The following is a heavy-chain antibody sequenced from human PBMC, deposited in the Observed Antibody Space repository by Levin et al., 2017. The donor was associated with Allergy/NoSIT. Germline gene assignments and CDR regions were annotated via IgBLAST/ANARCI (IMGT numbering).Heavy chain of an antibody. J-gene: IGHJ6*02. CDR1: GGSISSGDYY. CDR3: AREWGSSHDYYYYGMDV. Sequence: SETLSLTCTVSGGSISSGDYYWSWIRQPPGKGLEWIGYIYYSGSTYYNPSLKSRVTISVDTSKNQFSLKLSSVTAADTAVYYCAREWGSSHDYYYYGMDVWGQGTTVTVSS. CDR2: IYYSGST. D-gene: IGHD6-6*01. V-gene: IGHV4-30-4*01.